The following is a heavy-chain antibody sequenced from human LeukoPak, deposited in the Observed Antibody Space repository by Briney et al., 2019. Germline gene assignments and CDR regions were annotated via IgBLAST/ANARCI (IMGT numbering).Heavy chain of an antibody. CDR1: GFTFSSYG. D-gene: IGHD3-22*01. Sequence: GWSLRLSCAASGFTFSSYGMHWVRQAPGKGLEWVAVIWYDGSNKYYADSVKGRFTISRDNSKNTLYLQMNSLRAEDTAVYYCAREQYYDSSGLDYWGQGTLVTVSS. CDR3: AREQYYDSSGLDY. J-gene: IGHJ4*02. V-gene: IGHV3-33*01. CDR2: IWYDGSNK.